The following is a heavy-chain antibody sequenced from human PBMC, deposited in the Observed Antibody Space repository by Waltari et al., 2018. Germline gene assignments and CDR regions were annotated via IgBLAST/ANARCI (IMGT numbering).Heavy chain of an antibody. CDR1: GFTVRSNY. Sequence: EVQLVESGGGLVQPGGSLRLSCAASGFTVRSNYMSWIRQAPGKGLEWVSFIYISGSTYYADSVKGRFTISRDNSKNTLYLQMTSLRAEDTAVYYCARDAGTVAAEGDYWGQGTLVTVSS. V-gene: IGHV3-66*01. J-gene: IGHJ4*02. CDR2: IYISGST. CDR3: ARDAGTVAAEGDY. D-gene: IGHD6-19*01.